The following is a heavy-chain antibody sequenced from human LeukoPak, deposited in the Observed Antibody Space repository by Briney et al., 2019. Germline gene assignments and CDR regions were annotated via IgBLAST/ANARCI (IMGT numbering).Heavy chain of an antibody. CDR2: MNPNSGNT. CDR1: GYTFTSYD. CDR3: ARGGRIAARRGNWFDP. V-gene: IGHV1-8*01. Sequence: ASVKVSCKASGYTFTSYDINWVRQAPGQGLEWMGWMNPNSGNTVYAQKFQGRVTMTRNTSISTAYMELSSLRSEDTAVYYCARGGRIAARRGNWFDPWGQGTLVTVSS. J-gene: IGHJ5*02. D-gene: IGHD6-6*01.